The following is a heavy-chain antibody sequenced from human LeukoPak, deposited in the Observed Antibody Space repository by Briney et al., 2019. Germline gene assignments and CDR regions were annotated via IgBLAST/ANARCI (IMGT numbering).Heavy chain of an antibody. CDR2: ISGSGGST. Sequence: PGGSLRLSCAASGFTFSSCGMSWVRQAPGKGLEWVSAISGSGGSTYYADSVKGRFTISRDNSKNTLYLQMNSLRAEDTAVYYCAKRDYYDSSGYGYWGQGTLVTVSS. J-gene: IGHJ4*02. CDR1: GFTFSSCG. CDR3: AKRDYYDSSGYGY. D-gene: IGHD3-22*01. V-gene: IGHV3-23*01.